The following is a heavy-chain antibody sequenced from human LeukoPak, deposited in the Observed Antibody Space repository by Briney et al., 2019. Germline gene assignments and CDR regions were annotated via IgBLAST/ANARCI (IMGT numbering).Heavy chain of an antibody. CDR3: ARAPPWRYDFWSGYNYYYYYMDV. CDR2: MNPNSGNT. Sequence: ASVKVSCKASGYTFTSHDINWVRQATGQGLEWMGWMNPNSGNTGYAQKFQGRVTMTRNTSISTAYMELSSLRSEDTAVYYCARAPPWRYDFWSGYNYYYYYMDVWGKGTTVTVSS. CDR1: GYTFTSHD. D-gene: IGHD3-3*01. V-gene: IGHV1-8*01. J-gene: IGHJ6*03.